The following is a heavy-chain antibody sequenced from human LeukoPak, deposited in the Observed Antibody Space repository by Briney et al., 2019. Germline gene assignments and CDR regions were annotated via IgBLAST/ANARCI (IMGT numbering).Heavy chain of an antibody. CDR1: GYSFTSYW. CDR2: IYPGDSDT. CDR3: ARLPDFWSGHDNNWFDP. D-gene: IGHD3-3*01. Sequence: GESLKISFKGSGYSFTSYWIGWVRQMPGKGLEWMGIIYPGDSDTRYSPSFQGQVTISADKSISTAYLQWSSLKASDTAMYYCARLPDFWSGHDNNWFDPWGQGTLVTVSS. J-gene: IGHJ5*02. V-gene: IGHV5-51*01.